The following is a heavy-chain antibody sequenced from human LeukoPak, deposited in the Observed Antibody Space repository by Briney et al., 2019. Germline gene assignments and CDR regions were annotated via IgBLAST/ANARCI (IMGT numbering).Heavy chain of an antibody. D-gene: IGHD2-15*01. CDR2: ISAYNGDT. V-gene: IGHV1-18*01. CDR3: ASLYCSGGSCYLGFDY. J-gene: IGHJ4*02. CDR1: GYTFTSYG. Sequence: GASVKVSCKASGYTFTSYGISWVRQAPGQGLEWMGWISAYNGDTNYAQKLQGRVTMTTDTSTSTAYMELRSLRSDDTAVYYCASLYCSGGSCYLGFDYWGQGTLVTVSS.